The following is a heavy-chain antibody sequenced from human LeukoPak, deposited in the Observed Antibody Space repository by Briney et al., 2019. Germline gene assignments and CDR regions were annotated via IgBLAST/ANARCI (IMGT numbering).Heavy chain of an antibody. Sequence: SETLSLTCTVSGGSISSFYWGWIRQPPGKGLEWIGHMHSSGNTNYNPSLKSRVTMSVDTSKNQFSLKLSSVAAADTAIYWCAGVLRVEMVVNYWGQGTLVTVSS. J-gene: IGHJ4*02. CDR1: GGSISSFY. V-gene: IGHV4-59*01. D-gene: IGHD3-22*01. CDR2: MHSSGNT. CDR3: AGVLRVEMVVNY.